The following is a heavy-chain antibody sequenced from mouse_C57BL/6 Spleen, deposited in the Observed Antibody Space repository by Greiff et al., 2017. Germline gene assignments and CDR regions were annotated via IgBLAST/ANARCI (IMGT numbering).Heavy chain of an antibody. CDR1: GYTFTDYE. Sequence: QVQLQQSGAELVRPGASVTLSCKASGYTFTDYEMHWVKQTPVHGLEWIGAIDPETGGTAYNQKFKGKAILTADKSSSTAYMQLRSLTSEDSAVYYCTNYYYGSSAYWGQGTLVTVSA. CDR2: IDPETGGT. D-gene: IGHD1-1*01. J-gene: IGHJ3*01. V-gene: IGHV1-15*01. CDR3: TNYYYGSSAY.